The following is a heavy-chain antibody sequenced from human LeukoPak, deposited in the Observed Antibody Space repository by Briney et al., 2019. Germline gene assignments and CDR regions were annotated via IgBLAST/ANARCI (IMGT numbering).Heavy chain of an antibody. J-gene: IGHJ4*02. V-gene: IGHV3-21*01. Sequence: GGSLRLSCAASGFTFSSYSMNWVRQAPGKGLEWVSSISSSSSYIYYADSVEGRFTISRDNAKNSLYLQMNSLRAEDTAVYYCARAQAGSSTRPVDYWGQGTLVTVSS. CDR2: ISSSSSYI. CDR1: GFTFSSYS. D-gene: IGHD2-2*01. CDR3: ARAQAGSSTRPVDY.